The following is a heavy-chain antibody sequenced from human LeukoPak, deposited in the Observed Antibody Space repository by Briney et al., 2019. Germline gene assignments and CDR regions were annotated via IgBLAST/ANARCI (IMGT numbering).Heavy chain of an antibody. J-gene: IGHJ3*02. Sequence: SETLSLTCTVSGDSISSGDYYWTWIRQPAGKGLEWIGRIYTSGNTNYNPSLKSQVTISMDTSKNQFSLNLNSVTAADTAVYYCARDRAGDSFDIWGQGTMVTVSS. CDR2: IYTSGNT. D-gene: IGHD7-27*01. CDR1: GDSISSGDYY. V-gene: IGHV4-61*02. CDR3: ARDRAGDSFDI.